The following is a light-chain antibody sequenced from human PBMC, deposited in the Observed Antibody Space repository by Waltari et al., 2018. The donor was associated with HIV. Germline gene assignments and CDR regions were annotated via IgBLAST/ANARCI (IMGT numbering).Light chain of an antibody. J-gene: IGKJ3*01. CDR1: QSVSIN. Sequence: EAVMTQSPATLSVSPGERATLSCKASQSVSINLAWYQQKPGQAPRFLIYDTSTRATGVPARFSGSGSGTEFTLTISILQSEDFAIYYCHEYNKWPFTFGPGTKVEIK. CDR2: DTS. CDR3: HEYNKWPFT. V-gene: IGKV3-15*01.